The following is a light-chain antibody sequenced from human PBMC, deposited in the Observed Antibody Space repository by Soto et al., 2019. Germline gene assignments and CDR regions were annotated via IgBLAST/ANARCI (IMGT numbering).Light chain of an antibody. CDR1: NIGTRN. J-gene: IGLJ2*01. CDR2: RDS. V-gene: IGLV3-9*01. Sequence: SYELTQPLSVSVPLGQTASITCGGNNIGTRNVHWYQQKPGQAPVLVVYRDSNRPSGIPERFSGSNSGNTATLTISRAQAGDEADYYCAAWDDSLNGVVFGGGTKVTVL. CDR3: AAWDDSLNGVV.